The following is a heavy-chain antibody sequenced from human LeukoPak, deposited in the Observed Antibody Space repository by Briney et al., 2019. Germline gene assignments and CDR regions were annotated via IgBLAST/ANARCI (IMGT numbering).Heavy chain of an antibody. CDR3: ARGDGGTYVDY. CDR2: INAGNGNT. CDR1: GYTFTSYA. V-gene: IGHV1-3*01. J-gene: IGHJ4*02. Sequence: ASVKVSCKASGYTFTSYALHWVRQAPGQRLGWMGWINAGNGNTKYSQKFQGRLSINRDTSASTAYMELSSLTSEDTAVYYCARGDGGTYVDYWGQGTLVTVSS. D-gene: IGHD1-26*01.